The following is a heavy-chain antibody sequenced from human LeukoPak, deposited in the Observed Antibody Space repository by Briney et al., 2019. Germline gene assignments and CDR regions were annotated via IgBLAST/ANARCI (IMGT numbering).Heavy chain of an antibody. CDR2: IDWDDDK. D-gene: IGHD4-17*01. CDR3: ARAFPTVTTFDQ. V-gene: IGHV2-70*11. Sequence: SGPALVKPTQTLTLTCTFSGFSLRTSGMCVSWIRQPPGKALEWLARIDWDDDKYYSTSLKTRLTISRDTSKNQVVLTLTNMDPVDTAMYYCARAFPTVTTFDQWGQETLVTVSS. J-gene: IGHJ4*02. CDR1: GFSLRTSGMC.